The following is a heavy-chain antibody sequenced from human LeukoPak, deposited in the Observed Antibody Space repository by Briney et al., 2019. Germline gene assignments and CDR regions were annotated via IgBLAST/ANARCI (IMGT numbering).Heavy chain of an antibody. J-gene: IGHJ6*02. CDR3: ASTGGYSGYDPLYYYYGMDV. CDR1: GGSISSSSYY. Sequence: SETLSLTCTVSGGSISSSSYYWGWIRQPPGKGLEWIGEINHSGSTNYNPSLKSRVTISVDTSKNQFSLKLSSVTAADTAVYYCASTGGYSGYDPLYYYYGMDVWGQGTTVTVSS. D-gene: IGHD5-12*01. V-gene: IGHV4-39*07. CDR2: INHSGST.